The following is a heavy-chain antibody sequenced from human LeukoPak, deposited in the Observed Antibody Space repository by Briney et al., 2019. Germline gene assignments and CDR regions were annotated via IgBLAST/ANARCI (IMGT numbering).Heavy chain of an antibody. D-gene: IGHD5-24*01. CDR3: AKPHSASRWAFDI. CDR2: IKSKSTGGTT. CDR1: GFIFSNAW. Sequence: GGSLRLSCAASGFIFSNAWMSWVRQAPGKGLEWVGRIKSKSTGGTTDYAAPMKGRLTISRDDSKNTLYLQMNSLKTEDTAVYYCAKPHSASRWAFDIWGQGTMVTVSS. J-gene: IGHJ3*02. V-gene: IGHV3-15*01.